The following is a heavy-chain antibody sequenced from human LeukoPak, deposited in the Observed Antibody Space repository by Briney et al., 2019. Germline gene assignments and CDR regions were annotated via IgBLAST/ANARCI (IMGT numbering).Heavy chain of an antibody. V-gene: IGHV4-34*01. D-gene: IGHD6-13*01. J-gene: IGHJ6*02. Sequence: SRVTISVDTSKNQFSLKLSSVTAADTAVYYCARGIAAAGKYYYYYYGMDVWGQGTTVTVSS. CDR3: ARGIAAAGKYYYYYYGMDV.